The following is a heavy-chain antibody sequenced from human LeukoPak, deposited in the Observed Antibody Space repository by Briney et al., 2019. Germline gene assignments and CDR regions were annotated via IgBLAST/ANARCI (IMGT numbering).Heavy chain of an antibody. CDR2: INPNRGGT. D-gene: IGHD2-2*01. J-gene: IGHJ4*02. V-gene: IGHV1-2*02. CDR3: ARVKCSSASCYALDY. Sequence: GASVKVSCKASGYTFTGYYMHWVRQAPGQGLEWMGWINPNRGGTNYAQKFQGRVTMTRDTSTSTAYMELSRLRSDDTAVYYCARVKCSSASCYALDYWGQGTLVTVSS. CDR1: GYTFTGYY.